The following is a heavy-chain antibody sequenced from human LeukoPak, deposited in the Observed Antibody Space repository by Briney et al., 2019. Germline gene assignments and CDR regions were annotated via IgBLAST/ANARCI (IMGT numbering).Heavy chain of an antibody. Sequence: PSETLSLTCTVSGGSISSGSYYWSWIRQPAGKGLEWIGRIYTSGSTNYNPSLKSRVTISVDTSKNQFSLKLSSVTAADTAVYYCARISTYYDFWSGYYTRHYYMDVWGKGTTVTVSS. CDR3: ARISTYYDFWSGYYTRHYYMDV. D-gene: IGHD3-3*01. CDR1: GGSISSGSYY. V-gene: IGHV4-61*02. CDR2: IYTSGST. J-gene: IGHJ6*03.